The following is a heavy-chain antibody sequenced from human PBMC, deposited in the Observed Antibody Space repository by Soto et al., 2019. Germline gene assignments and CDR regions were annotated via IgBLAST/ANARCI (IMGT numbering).Heavy chain of an antibody. CDR3: TRVWFGEFVYYFDY. CDR1: GYTFTTYG. J-gene: IGHJ4*02. CDR2: ISPYNGNT. V-gene: IGHV1-18*01. D-gene: IGHD3-10*01. Sequence: QVQLVQSGAEVKKPGASVKVSCKTSGYTFTTYGISWVRQAPGQGLEWMGWISPYNGNTKYAQKLQGRVTMTADTSTSTANRDLRSLTSDDTAVYYGTRVWFGEFVYYFDYWGQGTLVTVSS.